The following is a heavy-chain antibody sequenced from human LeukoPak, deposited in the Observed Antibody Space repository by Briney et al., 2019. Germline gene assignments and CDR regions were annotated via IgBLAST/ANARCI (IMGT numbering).Heavy chain of an antibody. V-gene: IGHV1-2*02. CDR1: GYTFTGCY. D-gene: IGHD2-2*02. CDR2: INPNSGGT. CDR3: AREPPYCSSTSCYIWFDP. Sequence: GASVKVSCKASGYTFTGCYMHWVRQAPGQGLEWMGWINPNSGGTNYAQKFQGRVTMTRDTSISTAYMELSRLRSDDTAVHYCAREPPYCSSTSCYIWFDPWGQGTLVTVSS. J-gene: IGHJ5*02.